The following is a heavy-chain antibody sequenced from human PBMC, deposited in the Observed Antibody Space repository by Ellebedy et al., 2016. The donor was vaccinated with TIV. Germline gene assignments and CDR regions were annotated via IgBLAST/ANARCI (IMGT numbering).Heavy chain of an antibody. Sequence: SVKVSXXASGGTFSSHGISWVRQAPGQGLEWMGGIIPIFGTTHHARDFQGRVTITADKSTSTAYMELRGLRSEDTAVYYCARVNENVAVAGWYYFDYWGQGTLVTVSS. V-gene: IGHV1-69*06. CDR3: ARVNENVAVAGWYYFDY. D-gene: IGHD6-19*01. CDR1: GGTFSSHG. CDR2: IIPIFGTT. J-gene: IGHJ4*02.